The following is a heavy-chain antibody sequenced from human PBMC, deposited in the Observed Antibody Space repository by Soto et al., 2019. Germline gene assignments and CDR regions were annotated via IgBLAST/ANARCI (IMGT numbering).Heavy chain of an antibody. V-gene: IGHV4-31*03. CDR1: GGSISSGGYY. CDR3: ARVSGIVAVITSHAFDI. Sequence: SETLSLTCPVSGGSISSGGYYWSWIRQHPGKGLEWIGYIYYSGSTYYNPSLKSRVTISVDTSKNQFSLKLSSVTAADTAVYYCARVSGIVAVITSHAFDIWGQGTMVTVSS. J-gene: IGHJ3*02. D-gene: IGHD3-22*01. CDR2: IYYSGST.